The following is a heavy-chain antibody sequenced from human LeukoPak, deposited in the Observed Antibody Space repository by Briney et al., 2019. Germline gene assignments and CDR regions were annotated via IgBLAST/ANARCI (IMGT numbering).Heavy chain of an antibody. V-gene: IGHV3-48*03. D-gene: IGHD3-9*01. CDR3: ARSRSPYYDILTGYFWDY. CDR2: ISSSGSTI. CDR1: GFTFSSYE. Sequence: PGGSLRLSCAASGFTFSSYEMNWVRQAPGKGLEWVSYISSSGSTIYYADSVKGRFTISRDNAKNSLYLQMNSLRAEDTAVYYCARSRSPYYDILTGYFWDYWGQGTLVTVSS. J-gene: IGHJ4*02.